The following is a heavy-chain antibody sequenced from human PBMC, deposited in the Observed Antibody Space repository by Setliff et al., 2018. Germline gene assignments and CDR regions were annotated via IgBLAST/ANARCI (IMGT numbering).Heavy chain of an antibody. V-gene: IGHV4-39*07. CDR1: GGSISDIGYY. J-gene: IGHJ5*02. Sequence: SETLSLTCTVSGGSISDIGYYWGWVRQPPGKGLEWIGSMYSGGNTYYNPSLKSRATISIDTSKNQFSLKLNSVTAADTAVYYCGRSEAYNWFDPWGQGTLVTVSS. CDR3: GRSEAYNWFDP. CDR2: MYSGGNT.